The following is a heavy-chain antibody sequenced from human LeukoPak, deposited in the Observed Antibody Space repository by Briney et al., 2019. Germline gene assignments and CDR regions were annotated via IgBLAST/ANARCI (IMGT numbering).Heavy chain of an antibody. V-gene: IGHV3-15*01. CDR3: TTDLDSSSWYGPDY. J-gene: IGHJ4*02. D-gene: IGHD6-13*01. CDR2: IKSKTDGGTT. Sequence: GGSLRLSCAASGFTFSNAWMSWVRQAPGKGLEWVGRIKSKTDGGTTDYAAPVKGRFTISRDDSKNTLYVQMNSLKTEDTAVYYCTTDLDSSSWYGPDYWGQGTLVTVSS. CDR1: GFTFSNAW.